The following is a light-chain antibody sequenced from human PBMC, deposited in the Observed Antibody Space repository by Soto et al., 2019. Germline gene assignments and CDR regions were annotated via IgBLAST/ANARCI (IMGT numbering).Light chain of an antibody. CDR2: DAS. J-gene: IGKJ1*01. V-gene: IGKV1-33*01. Sequence: DIQMTQSPSSLSASVGNRVTITCQASQDIATYLNWYQQKPGKAPNLLIYDASNLETGVPSRFSGGGSGTHFTFTISNLQPEDIAVYYCQQYNNWPQTFGQGTKVDIK. CDR3: QQYNNWPQT. CDR1: QDIATY.